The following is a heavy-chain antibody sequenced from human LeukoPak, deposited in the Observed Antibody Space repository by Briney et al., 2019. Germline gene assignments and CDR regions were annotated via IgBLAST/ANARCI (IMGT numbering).Heavy chain of an antibody. J-gene: IGHJ2*01. Sequence: GGSLRLSCAASGFTFSSYSMNWVRQAPGKGLEWVSYITSGSSTIYYADSVKGRFTISRDNAKNSLYLQMNSLRAEDTAVYYCSYCSSTSCYTGQARYFDLWGRGNLVTVSS. CDR2: ITSGSSTI. V-gene: IGHV3-48*01. CDR1: GFTFSSYS. D-gene: IGHD2-2*02. CDR3: SYCSSTSCYTGQARYFDL.